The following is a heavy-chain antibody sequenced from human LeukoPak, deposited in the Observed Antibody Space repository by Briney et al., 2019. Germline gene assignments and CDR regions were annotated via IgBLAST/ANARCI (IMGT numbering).Heavy chain of an antibody. J-gene: IGHJ4*02. V-gene: IGHV3-7*01. D-gene: IGHD1-7*01. CDR1: GFTFSSYW. Sequence: GGSLRLSCAASGFTFSSYWMSWVRQAPGKGLEWVANIKHDGSEKNHVDPVKGRFTISRDNAKNSLYLQMNSLRAEDTAVYYCAREGRTGTLKDYWGQGILVTVSS. CDR3: AREGRTGTLKDY. CDR2: IKHDGSEK.